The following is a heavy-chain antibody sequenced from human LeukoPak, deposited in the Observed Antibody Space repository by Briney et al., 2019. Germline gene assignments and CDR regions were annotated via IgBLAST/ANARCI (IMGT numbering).Heavy chain of an antibody. V-gene: IGHV3-23*01. CDR1: GFTFSSYA. CDR2: ISGSGGST. D-gene: IGHD4-17*01. Sequence: GGSLRLSRAASGFTFSSYAMSWVRQAPGKGLEWASAISGSGGSTYYADSVKGRFTISRDNSKNTLYLQMNSLRAEDTAVYYCAKGYGDYAPGPDCYFDYWGQGTLVTVSS. J-gene: IGHJ4*02. CDR3: AKGYGDYAPGPDCYFDY.